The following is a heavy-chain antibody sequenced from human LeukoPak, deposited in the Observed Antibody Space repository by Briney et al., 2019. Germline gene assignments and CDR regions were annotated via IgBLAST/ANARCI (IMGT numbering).Heavy chain of an antibody. V-gene: IGHV3-30*18. Sequence: GGSLRLSCAASGFSFSSYAMQWVRQAPGKGLEWVAVISYDGSNKYYADSVKGRFTISRDNSKNTLYLQMNSLRAEDTAMYYCAKDRLRDIVGATTHWFDPWGQGTLVTVSS. J-gene: IGHJ5*02. CDR1: GFSFSSYA. CDR3: AKDRLRDIVGATTHWFDP. CDR2: ISYDGSNK. D-gene: IGHD1-26*01.